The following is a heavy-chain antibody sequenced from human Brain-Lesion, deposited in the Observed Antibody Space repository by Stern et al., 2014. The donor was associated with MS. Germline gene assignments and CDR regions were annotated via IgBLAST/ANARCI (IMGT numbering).Heavy chain of an antibody. Sequence: VQLVESGAEVKKPGASVKVSCKTSGYIFTGHYIHWVRQAPGQGLEWMAWINTNTGGTKYAQKFQGRVSMSRDTSISTAYVELSSLTSDDTAVYYCARDQRGITIFGVVTDYYYLGMDVWGQGTTVTVSS. CDR2: INTNTGGT. CDR1: GYIFTGHY. D-gene: IGHD3-3*01. CDR3: ARDQRGITIFGVVTDYYYLGMDV. V-gene: IGHV1-2*02. J-gene: IGHJ6*02.